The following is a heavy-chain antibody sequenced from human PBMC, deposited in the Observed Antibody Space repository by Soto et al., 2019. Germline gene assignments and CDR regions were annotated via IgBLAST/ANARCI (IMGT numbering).Heavy chain of an antibody. D-gene: IGHD3-10*01. Sequence: QVQLQESGPGLVKPSETLSLTCTVSGGSISSYYWSWIRQPPGKGLEWIGYIYYSGSTNYNPSLKSRVTISVDTSKNQFSLKLSSVTAADTAVYYCARDLWGYFDLWGRGTLVTVSS. CDR2: IYYSGST. CDR1: GGSISSYY. V-gene: IGHV4-59*01. CDR3: ARDLWGYFDL. J-gene: IGHJ2*01.